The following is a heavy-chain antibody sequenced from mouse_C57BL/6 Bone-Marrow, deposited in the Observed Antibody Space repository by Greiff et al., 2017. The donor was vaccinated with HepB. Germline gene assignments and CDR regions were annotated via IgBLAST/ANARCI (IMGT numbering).Heavy chain of an antibody. CDR1: GYTFTDYN. CDR3: ARDYYGSPWYFDV. Sequence: EVHLVESGPELVKPGASVKMSCKASGYTFTDYNMHWVKQSHGKSLEWIGYINPNNGGTSYNQKFKGKATLTVNKSSSTAYMELRSLTSEDSAVYYCARDYYGSPWYFDVWGTGTTVTVSS. J-gene: IGHJ1*03. V-gene: IGHV1-22*01. D-gene: IGHD1-1*01. CDR2: INPNNGGT.